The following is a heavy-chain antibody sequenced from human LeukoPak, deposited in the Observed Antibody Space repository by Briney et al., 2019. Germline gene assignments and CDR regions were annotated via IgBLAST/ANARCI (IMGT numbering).Heavy chain of an antibody. V-gene: IGHV1-2*02. D-gene: IGHD1-1*01. CDR2: INPNSGGT. Sequence: ASVKVSFKASGYTLTRYYMHWVRHAPGQRLEWMGWINPNSGGTKYAQKFQGRVTMTRDTSICTAYMELSSLRSDDTAVYYCARRLGAGSTLGYWGQGTLVTVSS. CDR3: ARRLGAGSTLGY. CDR1: GYTLTRYY. J-gene: IGHJ4*02.